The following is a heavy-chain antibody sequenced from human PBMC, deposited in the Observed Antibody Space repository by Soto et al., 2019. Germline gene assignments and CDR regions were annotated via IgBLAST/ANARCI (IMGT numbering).Heavy chain of an antibody. CDR2: ISSYGADT. Sequence: GGSLRLSCSASGFTFNSYAMHWVRQALGKGLEFVSAISSYGADTYYADSVKGRFAISRDNSKNTLYLQMSSLRAEDTALYYCVKEGYMRSDWYGQFDYWGQGALVTVSS. D-gene: IGHD6-19*01. CDR1: GFTFNSYA. J-gene: IGHJ4*02. V-gene: IGHV3-64D*06. CDR3: VKEGYMRSDWYGQFDY.